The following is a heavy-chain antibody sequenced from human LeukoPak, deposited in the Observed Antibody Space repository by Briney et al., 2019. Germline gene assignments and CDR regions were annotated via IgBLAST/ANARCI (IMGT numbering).Heavy chain of an antibody. J-gene: IGHJ4*02. CDR3: ARGGSGWFDVGY. CDR2: IYYSGST. Sequence: SEILSLTCTVSGGSISSYYWSWIRQPPGKGLEWIGYIYYSGSTNYNPSLKSRVTISVDTSKNQFSLKLSSVTAADTAVYYCARGGSGWFDVGYWGQGTLVTVSS. D-gene: IGHD6-19*01. V-gene: IGHV4-59*08. CDR1: GGSISSYY.